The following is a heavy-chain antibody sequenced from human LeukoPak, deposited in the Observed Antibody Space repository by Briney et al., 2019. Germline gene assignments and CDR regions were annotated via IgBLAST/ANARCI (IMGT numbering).Heavy chain of an antibody. CDR1: GYTFTGYY. Sequence: ASVKVSCKASGYTFTGYYMHWVRQAPGEGLEWMGWINPNSGDTDYAQKFQGRVTMTRDTSISTAYMELSRLRSDDTAVYYCARDIDGGGLDPWGQGTLVTVSS. J-gene: IGHJ5*02. D-gene: IGHD4-23*01. CDR2: INPNSGDT. V-gene: IGHV1-2*02. CDR3: ARDIDGGGLDP.